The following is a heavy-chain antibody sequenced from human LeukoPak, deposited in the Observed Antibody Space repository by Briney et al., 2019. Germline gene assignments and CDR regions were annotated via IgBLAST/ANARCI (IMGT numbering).Heavy chain of an antibody. J-gene: IGHJ4*02. Sequence: SVKVSCKASGGTFSSYATSWVRQAPGQGLEWMGGIIPIFGTANYAQKFQGRVTITADESTSTAYMELSSLRSEDTAVYYCARVGMDCGGDCYDYFDYWGQGTLVTVSS. CDR3: ARVGMDCGGDCYDYFDY. CDR2: IIPIFGTA. CDR1: GGTFSSYA. D-gene: IGHD2-21*02. V-gene: IGHV1-69*13.